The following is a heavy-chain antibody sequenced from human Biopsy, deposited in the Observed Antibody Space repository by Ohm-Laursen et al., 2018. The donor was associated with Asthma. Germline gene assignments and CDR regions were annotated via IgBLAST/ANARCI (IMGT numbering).Heavy chain of an antibody. CDR2: ISSLSRYK. V-gene: IGHV3-21*01. Sequence: SLRLSCAALGFDFSDCTMNWVRQAPGKGLEWVSSISSLSRYKYYSDSLRGRVTISRDNAKSSLHLQMSSLRAEDTAVYFCARDFTIGSGSPFHFWGPGTLVTVSS. CDR3: ARDFTIGSGSPFHF. CDR1: GFDFSDCT. D-gene: IGHD3-10*01. J-gene: IGHJ4*01.